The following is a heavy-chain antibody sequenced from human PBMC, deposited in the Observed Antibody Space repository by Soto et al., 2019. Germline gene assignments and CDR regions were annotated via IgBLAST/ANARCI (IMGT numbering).Heavy chain of an antibody. D-gene: IGHD3-3*01. CDR3: AKGGSITIFGVATNWFDP. V-gene: IGHV3-23*01. CDR2: ISGSGGST. J-gene: IGHJ5*02. Sequence: GSLRLSCAASGFTFSSYAMSWVRQAPGKGLEWVSAISGSGGSTYYADSVKGRFTISRDNSKNTLYLQMNSLRAEDTAVYYCAKGGSITIFGVATNWFDPWGQGTLVTVSS. CDR1: GFTFSSYA.